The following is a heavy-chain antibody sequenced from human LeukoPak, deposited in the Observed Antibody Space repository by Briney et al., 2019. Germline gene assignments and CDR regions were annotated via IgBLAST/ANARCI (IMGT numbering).Heavy chain of an antibody. CDR1: GFTFSSYG. V-gene: IGHV3-21*03. CDR2: INNDGSYI. D-gene: IGHD2-2*01. J-gene: IGHJ4*02. Sequence: AGGSLRLSCAASGFTFSSYGMHWVRQAPGKGLEWVSSINNDGSYIYYAGSVKGRFTISRDNAKNSLYLRLNSLRVEDTAVYYCAREGYCSSTSCEITDYWGQGTLVTVSS. CDR3: AREGYCSSTSCEITDY.